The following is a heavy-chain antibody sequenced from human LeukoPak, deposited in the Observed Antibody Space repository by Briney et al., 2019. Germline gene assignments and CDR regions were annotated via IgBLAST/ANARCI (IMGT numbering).Heavy chain of an antibody. CDR2: INSDGSST. D-gene: IGHD2-15*01. CDR3: ASGYCSGGSCYRNNYFDY. J-gene: IGHJ4*02. V-gene: IGHV3-74*01. CDR1: GFTFSSYW. Sequence: GGSLRLSCAASGFTFSSYWMHWVRQAPGKGLVWVSRINSDGSSTSYADSVKGRFTISRDNAKNTLYLQMNSLRAEDTAVYYCASGYCSGGSCYRNNYFDYWGQGTLVTGSS.